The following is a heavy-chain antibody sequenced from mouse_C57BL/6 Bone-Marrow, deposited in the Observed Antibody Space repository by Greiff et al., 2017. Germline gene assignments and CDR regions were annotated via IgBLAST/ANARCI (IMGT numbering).Heavy chain of an antibody. J-gene: IGHJ4*01. Sequence: EVMLVESGGGLVQPGGSLSLSCAASGFTFTDYYMSWVRQPPGKALEWLGFIRNKANGYTTEYSASVKGRFTISRDNSQSILYLQMNALRAEDRATYYCARVPYDYDVMDYWGQGTSVTVSS. CDR1: GFTFTDYY. V-gene: IGHV7-3*01. CDR2: IRNKANGYTT. CDR3: ARVPYDYDVMDY. D-gene: IGHD2-4*01.